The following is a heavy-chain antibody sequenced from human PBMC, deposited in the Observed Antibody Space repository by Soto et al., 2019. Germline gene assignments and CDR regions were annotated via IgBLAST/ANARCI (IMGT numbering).Heavy chain of an antibody. CDR2: ISGSGGST. D-gene: IGHD3-10*01. CDR3: AIVQYYYGSGSYYQRQKNYYYYMDV. CDR1: GFTFSSYA. J-gene: IGHJ6*03. V-gene: IGHV3-23*01. Sequence: GGSLRLSCAASGFTFSSYAMSWVRQAPGKGLEWVSAISGSGGSTYYADSVKGRFTISRDNSKNTLYLQMNSLRAEDTAVYYCAIVQYYYGSGSYYQRQKNYYYYMDVWGKGTTVTVSS.